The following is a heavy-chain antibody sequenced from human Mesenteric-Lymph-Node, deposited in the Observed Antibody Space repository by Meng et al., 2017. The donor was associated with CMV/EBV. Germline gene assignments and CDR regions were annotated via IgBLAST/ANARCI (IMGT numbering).Heavy chain of an antibody. CDR3: ARDSYGMDV. V-gene: IGHV3-11*04. CDR2: ISSSGSTI. J-gene: IGHJ6*02. Sequence: GESLKISCAASGFTFSDYYMSWIRQAPGKGLEWVSYISSSGSTIYYADSVKGRFTISRDDSKNTLFLQMNSLSAEDTGVYYCARDSYGMDVWGQGTTVTVSS. CDR1: GFTFSDYY.